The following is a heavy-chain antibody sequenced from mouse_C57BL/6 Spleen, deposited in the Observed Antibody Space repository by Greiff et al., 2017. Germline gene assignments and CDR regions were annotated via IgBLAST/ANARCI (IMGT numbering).Heavy chain of an antibody. CDR3: ARGRAQPAY. V-gene: IGHV3-6*01. D-gene: IGHD3-2*02. J-gene: IGHJ3*01. CDR2: ISYDGSN. Sequence: ESGPGLVKPSQSLSLTCSVTGYSITSGYYWNWIRQFPGNKLEWMGYISYDGSNNYNPSLKNRISLTRDTSKNQFFLKLNSVTTEDTATYYCARGRAQPAYWGQGTLVTVSA. CDR1: GYSITSGYY.